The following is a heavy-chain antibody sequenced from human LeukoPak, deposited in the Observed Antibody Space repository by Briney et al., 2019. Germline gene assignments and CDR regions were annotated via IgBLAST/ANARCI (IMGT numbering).Heavy chain of an antibody. CDR2: INPNSGGT. J-gene: IGHJ4*02. Sequence: ASVKVSCKASGYTFTGYYMHWVRQAPGQGLEWMGWINPNSGGTNYAQKFQGRVTMTRDTSISTAYMELRRLRSDDTAVYYCARECWGATTRLYYFDYWGQGTLVTVSS. CDR1: GYTFTGYY. V-gene: IGHV1-2*02. D-gene: IGHD1-26*01. CDR3: ARECWGATTRLYYFDY.